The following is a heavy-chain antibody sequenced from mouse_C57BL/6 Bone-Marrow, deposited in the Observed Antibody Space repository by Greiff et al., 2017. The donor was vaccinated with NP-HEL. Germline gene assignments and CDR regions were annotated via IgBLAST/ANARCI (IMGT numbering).Heavy chain of an antibody. Sequence: QVQLQQPGAELVKPGASVKMSCKASGYTFTSYWITWVKQRPGQGLEWIGDIYPGSGSTNYNEKFKSKATLTVDTSSSTAYMQLSSLTSEDSAVYYCASSPIYYDCYYAMDYWGQGTSVTVSS. CDR2: IYPGSGST. D-gene: IGHD2-4*01. CDR3: ASSPIYYDCYYAMDY. J-gene: IGHJ4*01. CDR1: GYTFTSYW. V-gene: IGHV1-55*01.